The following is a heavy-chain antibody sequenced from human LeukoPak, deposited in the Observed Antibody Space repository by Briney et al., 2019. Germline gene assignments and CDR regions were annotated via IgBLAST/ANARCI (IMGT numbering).Heavy chain of an antibody. V-gene: IGHV4-59*01. J-gene: IGHJ4*02. CDR2: IHYSGTN. CDR3: ATIFGVANPIDY. Sequence: SETLSLTCTDSGGSISSYYWNWIRQPPGKGLEWIGYIHYSGTNYYNASLKSRVTISVDTPKSQFSLKLSSVTAADTAVYYCATIFGVANPIDYWGQGTLVTVSS. D-gene: IGHD3-3*01. CDR1: GGSISSYY.